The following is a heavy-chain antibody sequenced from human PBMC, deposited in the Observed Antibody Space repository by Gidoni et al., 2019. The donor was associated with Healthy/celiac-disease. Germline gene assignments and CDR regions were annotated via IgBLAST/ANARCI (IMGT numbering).Heavy chain of an antibody. V-gene: IGHV3-30*18. J-gene: IGHJ4*02. D-gene: IGHD1-26*01. CDR2: IAYDGSNK. Sequence: QVQLVASGGGVVQPGRSLRPSCAAYGFTFSSYGVHGVRQAPGQGLEWVAVIAYDGSNKYYADSVKGRFTISRDNSKNTLYLQMNSLRAEDTAVYYCAKDSGWELLRAMGYWGQGTLVTVSS. CDR3: AKDSGWELLRAMGY. CDR1: GFTFSSYG.